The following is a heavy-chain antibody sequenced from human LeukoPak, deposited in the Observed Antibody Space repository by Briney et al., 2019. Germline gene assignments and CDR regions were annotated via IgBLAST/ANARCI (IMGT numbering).Heavy chain of an antibody. CDR1: GGSISSYF. J-gene: IGHJ4*02. V-gene: IGHV4-59*12. CDR2: IYYSGST. D-gene: IGHD6-6*01. CDR3: ARDVGARLSGF. Sequence: SETLSLTCTVSGGSISSYFGSWIRQPPGKGLEYIGYIYYSGSTNYNPSLKTRVTMSVDKSKNQFSLILSSVTAADTAVYYCARDVGARLSGFWGQGTLVTVSS.